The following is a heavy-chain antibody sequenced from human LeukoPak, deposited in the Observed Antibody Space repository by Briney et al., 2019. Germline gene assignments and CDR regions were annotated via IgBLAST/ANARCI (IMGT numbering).Heavy chain of an antibody. Sequence: KPSETLSLTCAVYGGSFSGYYWSWIRQPPGKGLEWIGEINHSGSTNYNPSLKSRVIISVDTSKNQFSLKLSSVTAADTAVYYCARLRGRYYYGSGSSLGPWGQGTLVTVSS. CDR3: ARLRGRYYYGSGSSLGP. V-gene: IGHV4-34*01. D-gene: IGHD3-10*01. CDR1: GGSFSGYY. CDR2: INHSGST. J-gene: IGHJ5*02.